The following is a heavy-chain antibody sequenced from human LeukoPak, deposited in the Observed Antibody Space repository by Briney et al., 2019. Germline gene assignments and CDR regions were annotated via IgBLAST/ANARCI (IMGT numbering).Heavy chain of an antibody. V-gene: IGHV1-18*01. CDR3: ARPILDIVPLPPHNYLGATGLDY. J-gene: IGHJ4*02. Sequence: GASVKVSCKASGYTFTSYGISWVRQAPGQGLEWMGWISAYNGNTNYAQKLQGRVTMTTDTSTSTAYMELRSLRSDDTAVYYCARPILDIVPLPPHNYLGATGLDYWGQGTLVTVSS. CDR1: GYTFTSYG. CDR2: ISAYNGNT. D-gene: IGHD5-24*01.